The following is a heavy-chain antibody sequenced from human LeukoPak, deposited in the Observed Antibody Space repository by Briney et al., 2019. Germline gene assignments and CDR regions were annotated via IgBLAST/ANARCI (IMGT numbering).Heavy chain of an antibody. CDR2: ISKDESNK. V-gene: IGHV3-30*18. J-gene: IGHJ4*02. Sequence: PGGSLRLSCAASGFSFSTFGMHWVRQTPGKGLEWVSHISKDESNKYYADSERGRFTISRDSSTNTLFLQMNNLRIEDTAVYYCAKDNPVHDYWGQGTLVTVSS. CDR3: AKDNPVHDY. CDR1: GFSFSTFG.